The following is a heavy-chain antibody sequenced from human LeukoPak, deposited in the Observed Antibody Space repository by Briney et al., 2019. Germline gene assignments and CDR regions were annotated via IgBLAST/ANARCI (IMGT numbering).Heavy chain of an antibody. J-gene: IGHJ6*03. D-gene: IGHD6-6*01. CDR1: GFTFSSYE. CDR2: ISSSGSTI. V-gene: IGHV3-48*03. CDR3: AKGVAARPGNYYYYMDV. Sequence: GGSLRLSCAASGFTFSSYEMNWVRQAPGKGLEWVSYISSSGSTIYYADSVKGRFTISRDNAKNSLYLQMNSLGAEDTAVYYCAKGVAARPGNYYYYMDVWGKGTTVTVSS.